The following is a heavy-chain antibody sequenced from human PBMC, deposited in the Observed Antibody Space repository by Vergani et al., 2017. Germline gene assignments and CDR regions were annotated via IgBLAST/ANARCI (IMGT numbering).Heavy chain of an antibody. D-gene: IGHD5-12*01. CDR3: AREKATIADDALKF. V-gene: IGHV1-69*13. J-gene: IGHJ3*01. Sequence: QVQLVQSGAEVKTPGSSVKVFCKASGGTLNSFAISWVRQAPGQGLEWMGRIISMFGTSNYAQRFQGRVTITADESTSTAYMELSSLRFEDTAVYYCAREKATIADDALKFWGQGTMVTVS. CDR1: GGTLNSFA. CDR2: IISMFGTS.